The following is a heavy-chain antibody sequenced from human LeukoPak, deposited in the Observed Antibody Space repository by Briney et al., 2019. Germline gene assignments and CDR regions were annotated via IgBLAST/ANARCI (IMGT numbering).Heavy chain of an antibody. J-gene: IGHJ4*02. CDR1: GYSFTSYW. CDR2: IDPSDSYT. Sequence: GESLKISCKGSGYSFTSYWISWVRQMPGKGLEWMGRIDPSDSYTNYSPSFQGHVTISADKSISTAYLQWSSLKASDIAMYYCARRRYSYGLFDYWGQGTLVTVSS. D-gene: IGHD5-18*01. V-gene: IGHV5-10-1*01. CDR3: ARRRYSYGLFDY.